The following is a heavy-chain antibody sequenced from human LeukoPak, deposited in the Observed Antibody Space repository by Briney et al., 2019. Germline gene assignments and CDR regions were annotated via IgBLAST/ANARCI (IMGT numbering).Heavy chain of an antibody. CDR1: GGTFSSYA. J-gene: IGHJ4*02. D-gene: IGHD3-22*01. CDR2: IIPILGIA. CDR3: AAVTTMIVD. Sequence: ASVKVSCKASGGTFSSYAISWVRQAPGQGLEWMGRIIPILGIANYAQKFQGRVTITRDMSTSTAYMELSSLRSEDTAVYYCAAVTTMIVDWGQGTLVTVSS. V-gene: IGHV1-69*04.